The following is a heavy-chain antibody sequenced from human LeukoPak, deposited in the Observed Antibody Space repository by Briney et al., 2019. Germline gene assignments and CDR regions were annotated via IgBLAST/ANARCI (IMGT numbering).Heavy chain of an antibody. Sequence: GASVKVSCKASGYIFTNYGISWVRQAPGQGLEWMGWISVYNGDTNYAQKLQGRVTMTTDTSTSTAYMEVRSLRSGDTAVYFCARVEGPSIFGVIDYWGQGTLVTISS. CDR3: ARVEGPSIFGVIDY. D-gene: IGHD3-3*01. CDR2: ISVYNGDT. CDR1: GYIFTNYG. V-gene: IGHV1-18*01. J-gene: IGHJ4*02.